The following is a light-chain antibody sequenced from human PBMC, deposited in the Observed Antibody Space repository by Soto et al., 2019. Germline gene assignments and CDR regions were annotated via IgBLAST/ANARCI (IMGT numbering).Light chain of an antibody. J-gene: IGKJ1*01. Sequence: LSPGERATLSCRASQSVSSSYLAWYQQKPGQAPRLLIYGASSRATGIPDRFSGSGSGTDFTLTISRLEPEDFAVYYCQQYGSSPLTFGQGTKVEI. V-gene: IGKV3-20*01. CDR3: QQYGSSPLT. CDR2: GAS. CDR1: QSVSSSY.